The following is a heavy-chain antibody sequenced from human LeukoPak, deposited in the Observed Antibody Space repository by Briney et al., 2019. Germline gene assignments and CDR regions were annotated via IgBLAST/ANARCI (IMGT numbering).Heavy chain of an antibody. J-gene: IGHJ4*02. Sequence: SETLSLTCTVSSGSLDTVYWNWLRQPAGKGLEWIGYIYISRITSYNPSLKSRVTISIDTSKNQFSLKVTSVTAADTAVYYCASQHWGSNYFDYWGQGTPVTVSS. CDR1: SGSLDTVY. CDR2: IYISRIT. CDR3: ASQHWGSNYFDY. V-gene: IGHV4-59*01. D-gene: IGHD7-27*01.